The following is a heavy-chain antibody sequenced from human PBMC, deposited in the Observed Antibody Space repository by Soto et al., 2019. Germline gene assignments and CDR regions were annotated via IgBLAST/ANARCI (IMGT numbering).Heavy chain of an antibody. Sequence: QKQLVQSGPEVRKPGTSVKVSCKASGFNFATSAVQWVRQARGQGLEWIGWIIVGSGNTNHAQKFRERFTVTRDVSTRAAYLEVRRLISAYTAVYYCASVGSGLWGQGTLVTVSS. D-gene: IGHD5-12*01. CDR1: GFNFATSA. CDR2: IIVGSGNT. CDR3: ASVGSGL. J-gene: IGHJ4*02. V-gene: IGHV1-58*01.